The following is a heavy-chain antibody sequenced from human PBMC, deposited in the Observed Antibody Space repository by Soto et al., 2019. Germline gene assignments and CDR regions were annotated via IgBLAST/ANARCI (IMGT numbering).Heavy chain of an antibody. Sequence: SETLSLTCTVSGGSVSSRSYYWSWIRQPPGKGLEWIGYIYYSGSTNYNPSLKSRVTISVDTSKNQFSLKLSSVTAADTAVYYCARDYYDFWSGSIVDYGMDVWGQGTTVTVSS. J-gene: IGHJ6*02. D-gene: IGHD3-3*01. V-gene: IGHV4-61*01. CDR1: GGSVSSRSYY. CDR3: ARDYYDFWSGSIVDYGMDV. CDR2: IYYSGST.